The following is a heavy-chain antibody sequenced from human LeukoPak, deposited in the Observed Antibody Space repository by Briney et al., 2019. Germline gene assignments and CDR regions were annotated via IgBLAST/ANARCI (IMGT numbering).Heavy chain of an antibody. CDR3: ARFAYYDFWSGYYNPHDAFDI. V-gene: IGHV4-59*01. CDR1: GGSISSYY. Sequence: SETLSLTCTVSGGSISSYYWSWIRQPPGKGLEWIGYIYYSGSTNYNPSLKSRVTISVDTSKNQFSLKLSSVTAADTAVYYCARFAYYDFWSGYYNPHDAFDIWGQGTMVTVSS. J-gene: IGHJ3*02. D-gene: IGHD3-3*01. CDR2: IYYSGST.